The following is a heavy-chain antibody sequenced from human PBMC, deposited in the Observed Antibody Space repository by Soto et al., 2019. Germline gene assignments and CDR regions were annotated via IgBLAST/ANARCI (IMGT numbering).Heavy chain of an antibody. D-gene: IGHD3-3*01. CDR3: AREVYIWSGYSRHVVDF. CDR2: IIPILGIA. CDR1: GGTFSSYT. V-gene: IGHV1-69*04. Sequence: ASVKVSCKASGGTFSSYTISWVRQAPGQGLEWMGRIIPILGIANYAQKFQGRVTITADKSTSTAYMELSSLRSEDTAVYYCAREVYIWSGYSRHVVDFWAQGTTLPVSS. J-gene: IGHJ6*02.